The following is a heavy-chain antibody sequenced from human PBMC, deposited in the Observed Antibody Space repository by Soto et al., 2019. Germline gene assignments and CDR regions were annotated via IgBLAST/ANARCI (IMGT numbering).Heavy chain of an antibody. V-gene: IGHV4-4*02. D-gene: IGHD1-1*01. CDR1: GASISDSNW. CDR3: ASDSPIGTTSRFDP. CDR2: VYHSGST. Sequence: QVQLQESSPGLVKPSGTLSLTCAVSGASISDSNWWTWVRQPPGKGLEWIGEVYHSGSTNYNPSLKSRITMSVDKSSNHFSLNLNSVTAADTAVYYCASDSPIGTTSRFDPWGRGTLVTVSS. J-gene: IGHJ5*01.